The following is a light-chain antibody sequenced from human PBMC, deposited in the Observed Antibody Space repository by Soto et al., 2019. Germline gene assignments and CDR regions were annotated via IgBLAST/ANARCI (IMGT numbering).Light chain of an antibody. CDR2: GAS. Sequence: EIGMTQSPATLSVSPAERATLSCRASQSVSNSYLAWYQQKPGQAPRLLIYGASSRATGIPDSFSGSGSGTDFTLTISRLEPEDFAVYYCQQHSSSPPTFGQGTRLEI. CDR1: QSVSNSY. CDR3: QQHSSSPPT. V-gene: IGKV3-20*01. J-gene: IGKJ5*01.